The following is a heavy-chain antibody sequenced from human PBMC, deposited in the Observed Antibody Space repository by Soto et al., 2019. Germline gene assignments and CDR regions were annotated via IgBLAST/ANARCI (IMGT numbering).Heavy chain of an antibody. CDR2: IIPILGIA. CDR3: ARPYDILTHDGMDV. Sequence: SVKVSCKASGGTFSSYAISWVRQAPGQGLEWMGGIIPILGIANYAQKFQGRVTITADKSTSTAYMELSSLRSEDTAVYYCARPYDILTHDGMDVWGQGTTVTVSS. D-gene: IGHD3-9*01. CDR1: GGTFSSYA. V-gene: IGHV1-69*10. J-gene: IGHJ6*02.